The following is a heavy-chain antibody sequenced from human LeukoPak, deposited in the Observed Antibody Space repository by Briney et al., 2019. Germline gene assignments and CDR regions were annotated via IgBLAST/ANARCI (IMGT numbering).Heavy chain of an antibody. Sequence: GASVKVSCKASGGTFSSYAISWVRQAPGQGLEWMGRIIPILGIANYAQKFQGSVTITADKSTSTAYMELSSLRSEDTAVYYCASQYGARRAGGMDVWGQGTTVTVSS. CDR1: GGTFSSYA. CDR2: IIPILGIA. V-gene: IGHV1-69*04. CDR3: ASQYGARRAGGMDV. D-gene: IGHD4/OR15-4a*01. J-gene: IGHJ6*02.